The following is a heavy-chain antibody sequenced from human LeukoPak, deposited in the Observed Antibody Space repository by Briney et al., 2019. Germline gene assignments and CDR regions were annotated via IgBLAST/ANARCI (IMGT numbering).Heavy chain of an antibody. J-gene: IGHJ6*02. CDR1: GYTFTVYY. CDR3: ARDSGSYPRGMDV. Sequence: GASVTVSFKSSGYTFTVYYMHWVRQAPGQGLEWMGWINPNSGGTNYAQKFQGRVTMTRDTSISTAYLELSRLRSDDTAGYYCARDSGSYPRGMDVWGQGTTVTVSS. V-gene: IGHV1-2*02. CDR2: INPNSGGT. D-gene: IGHD1-26*01.